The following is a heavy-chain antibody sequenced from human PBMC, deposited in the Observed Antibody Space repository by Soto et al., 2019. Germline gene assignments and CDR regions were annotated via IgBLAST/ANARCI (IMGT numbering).Heavy chain of an antibody. D-gene: IGHD4-17*01. CDR2: IYYSGST. CDR3: ARGGYYGDTETYYYHYYLDV. Sequence: PSETLSLTCTVSGGSISSYYWSWIRQPPGKGLEWIGYIYYSGSTNYNPSLKSRVTISVDTSKNQFSLKLSSVTAADTAVYYCARGGYYGDTETYYYHYYLDVGGKGTRFTVSS. V-gene: IGHV4-59*01. J-gene: IGHJ6*03. CDR1: GGSISSYY.